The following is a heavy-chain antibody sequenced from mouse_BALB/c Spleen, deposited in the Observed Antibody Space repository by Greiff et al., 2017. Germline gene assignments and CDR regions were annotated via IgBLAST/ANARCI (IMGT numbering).Heavy chain of an antibody. D-gene: IGHD2-10*02. CDR1: GYAFTNYL. CDR3: AREYGNYAMDY. V-gene: IGHV1-54*01. Sequence: VQLQQSGAELVRPGTSVKVSCKASGYAFTNYLIEWVKQRPGQGLEWIGVINPGSGGTNYNEKFKGKATLTADKSSSTAYMQLSSLTSDDSAVYFCAREYGNYAMDYWGQGTSVTVSS. CDR2: INPGSGGT. J-gene: IGHJ4*01.